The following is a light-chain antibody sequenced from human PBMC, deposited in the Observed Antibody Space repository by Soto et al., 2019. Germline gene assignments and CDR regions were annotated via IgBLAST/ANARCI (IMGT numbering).Light chain of an antibody. CDR3: SSFTISSKWV. V-gene: IGLV2-14*01. CDR1: SSDVGAYNF. Sequence: QSALIQPASVSGSPGQAVTISCTGASSDVGAYNFVSWYQQHPREVPKLMIFEVSKRPSGISSRFSGSKSGNTASLTISGLQAEDEADYYCSSFTISSKWVFGGGTKVTVL. CDR2: EVS. J-gene: IGLJ3*02.